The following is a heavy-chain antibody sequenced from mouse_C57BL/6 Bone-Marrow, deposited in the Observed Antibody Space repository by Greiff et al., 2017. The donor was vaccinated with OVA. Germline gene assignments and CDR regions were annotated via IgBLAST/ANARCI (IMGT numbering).Heavy chain of an antibody. J-gene: IGHJ4*01. CDR1: GYAFTNYL. Sequence: QVQLQQSGAELVRPGTSVKVSCKASGYAFTNYLIEWVKQRPGQGLEWIGVINPGSGGTTYNEKFKGKATLTADKSSSTAYMQLSSLTSEDSAVYFCARLNYYGSSDAMDYWGQGTSVTVSS. CDR2: INPGSGGT. V-gene: IGHV1-54*01. D-gene: IGHD1-1*01. CDR3: ARLNYYGSSDAMDY.